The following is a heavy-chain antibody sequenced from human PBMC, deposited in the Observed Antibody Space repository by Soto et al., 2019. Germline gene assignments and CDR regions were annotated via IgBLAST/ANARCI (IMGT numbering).Heavy chain of an antibody. D-gene: IGHD1-20*01. CDR2: IIPILGIA. CDR3: ARDLTGTTQYAFDI. CDR1: GGTFSSYT. J-gene: IGHJ3*02. V-gene: IGHV1-69*08. Sequence: QVQLVQSGAEVKKPGSSVKFSCKASGGTFSSYTISWVRQAPGQGLEWMGRIIPILGIANYAQKFQGRVTITADKSTSTAYMELSSLRSEDTAVYYCARDLTGTTQYAFDIWGQGTMVTVSS.